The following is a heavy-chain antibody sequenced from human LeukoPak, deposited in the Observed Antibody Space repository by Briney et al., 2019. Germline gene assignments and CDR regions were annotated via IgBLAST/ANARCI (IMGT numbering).Heavy chain of an antibody. CDR3: AHSNPYGDLDWFDP. Sequence: TLSLTCTVSGGSISSYYWSWIRQPPGKALEWLALIYWDDDKRYSPSLKSRLTITKDTSKNQVVLTMTNTDPVDTATYYCAHSNPYGDLDWFDPWGQGTLVTVSS. CDR1: GGSISSYYW. D-gene: IGHD4-17*01. V-gene: IGHV2-5*08. J-gene: IGHJ5*02. CDR2: IYWDDDK.